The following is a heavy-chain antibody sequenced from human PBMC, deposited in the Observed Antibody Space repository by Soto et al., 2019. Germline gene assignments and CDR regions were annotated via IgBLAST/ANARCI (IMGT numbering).Heavy chain of an antibody. Sequence: GGSLRLSCAASGFTFSSYDMHWVRQATGKGLKWVSAIGTAGDTYYPSSVKGRFTISRENAKNSLYLQMNSLRAEDTAVYYCARGSLSSITMIVVPTPGAFDIWGQGTMVTVSS. CDR1: GFTFSSYD. D-gene: IGHD3-22*01. CDR2: IGTAGDT. V-gene: IGHV3-13*01. CDR3: ARGSLSSITMIVVPTPGAFDI. J-gene: IGHJ3*02.